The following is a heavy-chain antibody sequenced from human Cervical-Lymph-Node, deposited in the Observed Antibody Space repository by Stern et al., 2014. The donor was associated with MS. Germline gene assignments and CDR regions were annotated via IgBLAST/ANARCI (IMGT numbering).Heavy chain of an antibody. CDR2: TYHRTRWYY. J-gene: IGHJ3*02. CDR3: ARDVSSSPDAFDT. Sequence: QVQLVQSGPGLVKPSQTLSLTCAISGDSVSSNRATWSWIRQSPSRGLEWLGRTYHRTRWYYDYALSVKSRVTISPDTSKNQFSLWLSSVTPEDTAVYYCARDVSSSPDAFDTWGQGTMVTVSS. V-gene: IGHV6-1*01. CDR1: GDSVSSNRAT. D-gene: IGHD6-6*01.